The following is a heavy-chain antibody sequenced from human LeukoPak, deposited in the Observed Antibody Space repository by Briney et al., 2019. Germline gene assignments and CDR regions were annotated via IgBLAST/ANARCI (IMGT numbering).Heavy chain of an antibody. CDR1: GDSIGGSNYY. CDR2: VCYSGNT. CDR3: ARRGITYSSSFFAY. Sequence: SETLSLTGTVSGDSIGGSNYYWAWVRQSPGKGLGWIGSVCYSGNTYYNPSLKSRVTISVDTSKNQFSLNLYSVTAADTATYYCARRGITYSSSFFAYWGQGTLVTVSS. V-gene: IGHV4-39*01. J-gene: IGHJ4*02. D-gene: IGHD6-13*01.